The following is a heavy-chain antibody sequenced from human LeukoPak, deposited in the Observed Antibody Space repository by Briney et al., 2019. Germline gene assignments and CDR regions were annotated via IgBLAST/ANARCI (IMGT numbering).Heavy chain of an antibody. Sequence: PGGSLRLSCAASGFTFSSYAMSWVRQAPGKGLELVSAISGSGGSTYYADSVKGRFTISRDNSKNTLYLQMNSLRAEDTAVYYCAKDLGVLVSVPEDEPPSQWLGSDYWGQGTLVTVSS. D-gene: IGHD6-19*01. CDR2: ISGSGGST. J-gene: IGHJ4*02. CDR1: GFTFSSYA. V-gene: IGHV3-23*01. CDR3: AKDLGVLVSVPEDEPPSQWLGSDY.